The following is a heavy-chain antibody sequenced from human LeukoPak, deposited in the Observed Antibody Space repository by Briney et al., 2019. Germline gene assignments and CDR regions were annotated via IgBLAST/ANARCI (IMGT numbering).Heavy chain of an antibody. V-gene: IGHV1-2*02. CDR1: GYAFTDFY. D-gene: IGHD5-18*01. CDR3: ARVGAMVL. Sequence: ASVKVSCKASGYAFTDFYIHWVRQAPGQGLEWLGWINPNSGGTNYARTFQGRVTMTRDTSISTVYLELSSLGSDDTAVYYCARVGAMVLWGQGTLVTVSS. J-gene: IGHJ4*02. CDR2: INPNSGGT.